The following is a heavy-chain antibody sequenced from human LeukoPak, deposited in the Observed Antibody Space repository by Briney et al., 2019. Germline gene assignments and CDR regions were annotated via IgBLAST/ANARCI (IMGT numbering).Heavy chain of an antibody. D-gene: IGHD5-24*01. Sequence: PSETLSLTCNVSGASISDYYWSWLRQSAGKGLEWIGRIYAAETDFNPSLKSRLTMSIDTSKNQFSLKLRSVTAADTAVYYCARHQGWLQWEYWGQGTLVTVSS. CDR1: GASISDYY. J-gene: IGHJ4*02. V-gene: IGHV4-4*07. CDR2: IYAAET. CDR3: ARHQGWLQWEY.